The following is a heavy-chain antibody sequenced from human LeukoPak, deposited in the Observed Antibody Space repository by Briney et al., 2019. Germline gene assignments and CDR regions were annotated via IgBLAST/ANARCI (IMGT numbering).Heavy chain of an antibody. D-gene: IGHD6-13*01. CDR3: ARATAAGTGYYYYYYMDV. V-gene: IGHV3-7*01. CDR1: GFTFSSYW. CDR2: IKQDGSEK. Sequence: GGSLRLSCAASGFTFSSYWMSWVRQAPGKGLEWVANIKQDGSEKYYVDSVKGRFTISRDNAKNSLYLQMNGLRAEDTAVYYCARATAAGTGYYYYYYMDVWGKGTTVTVSS. J-gene: IGHJ6*03.